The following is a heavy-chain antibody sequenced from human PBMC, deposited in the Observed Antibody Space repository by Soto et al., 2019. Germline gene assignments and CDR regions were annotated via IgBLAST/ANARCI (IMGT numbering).Heavy chain of an antibody. CDR1: GFSFRNQW. V-gene: IGHV3-74*01. D-gene: IGHD4-4*01. Sequence: EVQLEESGGGSVQLGESLRVSCVASGFSFRNQWMHWVRQVAGKGLVWVSRINGDGTRTSYADFVKGRFTVSRDNARNLLFLQLNSLRDDDTAIYYCARRHRPSYTSDYWGQGTLVTVSS. CDR2: INGDGTRT. CDR3: ARRHRPSYTSDY. J-gene: IGHJ4*02.